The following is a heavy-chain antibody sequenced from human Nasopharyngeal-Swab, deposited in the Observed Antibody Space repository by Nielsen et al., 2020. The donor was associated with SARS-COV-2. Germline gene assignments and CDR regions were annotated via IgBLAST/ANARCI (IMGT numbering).Heavy chain of an antibody. Sequence: SAKVSCKASGGTFSSYAISWVRQAPGQGLEGMGGIIPIFGTANYAQKFQGRVTITADESTSTAYMELSSLRSEDTAVYYCARGGECSSTSCYMINYYYYMDVWGKGTTVTVSS. CDR1: GGTFSSYA. D-gene: IGHD2-2*01. V-gene: IGHV1-69*13. J-gene: IGHJ6*03. CDR3: ARGGECSSTSCYMINYYYYMDV. CDR2: IIPIFGTA.